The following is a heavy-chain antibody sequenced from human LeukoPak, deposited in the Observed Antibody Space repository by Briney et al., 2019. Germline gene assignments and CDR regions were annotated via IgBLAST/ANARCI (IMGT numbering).Heavy chain of an antibody. Sequence: GASVKVSCKEASYTFLNYDLYLVGQATGQGLEWMGWMNPRSGNTGYAQKLQSRVTMTRNTAISTAYMDLSSLRTEDTAVYYCVTSVCAYDPSGYYHIDFWGKGTLVTVSS. CDR1: SYTFLNYD. J-gene: IGHJ4*01. CDR3: VTSVCAYDPSGYYHIDF. V-gene: IGHV1-8*02. D-gene: IGHD3-22*01. CDR2: MNPRSGNT.